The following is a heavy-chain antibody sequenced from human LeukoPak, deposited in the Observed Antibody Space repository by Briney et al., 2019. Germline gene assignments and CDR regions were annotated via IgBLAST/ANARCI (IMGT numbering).Heavy chain of an antibody. V-gene: IGHV3-9*01. J-gene: IGHJ3*02. Sequence: GGSLRLSCAASGFTFDDYAMHWVRQAPGKGLEWVSGISWNSGSIGYADSVKGRFTISRDNAKNSLYLQMNSLRAEDTAVYYCAKGAVGATLLCAFDIWGQGTMVTVSS. CDR2: ISWNSGSI. CDR3: AKGAVGATLLCAFDI. D-gene: IGHD1-26*01. CDR1: GFTFDDYA.